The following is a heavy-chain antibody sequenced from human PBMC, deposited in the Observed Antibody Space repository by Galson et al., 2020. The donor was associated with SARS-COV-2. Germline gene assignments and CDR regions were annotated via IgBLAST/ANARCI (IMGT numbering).Heavy chain of an antibody. Sequence: QLGESLKISCAASGFTFSNYWMSWLRQAPGRGLEWVANINQDGGEKQYVDSVRGRFTISRDNAANSLYLQMNGLRAEDSAVYYCGSASRSAGFCCPSWGQGTLVTVSS. CDR2: INQDGGEK. CDR1: GFTFSNYW. CDR3: GSASRSAGFCCPS. J-gene: IGHJ5*02. V-gene: IGHV3-7*01. D-gene: IGHD2-15*01.